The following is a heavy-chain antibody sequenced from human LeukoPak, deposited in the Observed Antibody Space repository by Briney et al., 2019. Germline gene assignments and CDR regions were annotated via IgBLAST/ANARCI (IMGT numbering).Heavy chain of an antibody. CDR1: GFTFSNYA. D-gene: IGHD4-17*01. J-gene: IGHJ3*01. CDR3: GRDPDGDYVGAFDF. CDR2: IRGSGASS. Sequence: GGSLRLSCEASGFTFSNYAMTWVRQAPGKGLEWVSSIRGSGASSFYADSVKGRFAMSRDNSKSTLYLQMNSLRVGDTAVYYCGRDPDGDYVGAFDFGGQGTLVTVSS. V-gene: IGHV3-23*01.